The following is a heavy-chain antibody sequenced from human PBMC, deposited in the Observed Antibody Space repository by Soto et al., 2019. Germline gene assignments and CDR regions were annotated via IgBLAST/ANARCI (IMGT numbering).Heavy chain of an antibody. V-gene: IGHV1-69*06. D-gene: IGHD3-3*01. CDR3: ARDRAGGYDLWSGYLDY. Sequence: SVKVSCKASGGTFSSYAISWVRQAPGQGLEWMGGIIPVFGTANYAQKFQGRVTITADKSTSTAYMELSSLRSEDTAVYYCARDRAGGYDLWSGYLDYWGQGTLVTVSS. CDR2: IIPVFGTA. CDR1: GGTFSSYA. J-gene: IGHJ4*02.